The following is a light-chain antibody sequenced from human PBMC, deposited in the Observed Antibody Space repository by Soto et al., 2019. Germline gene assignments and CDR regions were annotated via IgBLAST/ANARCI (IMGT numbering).Light chain of an antibody. CDR2: GAS. J-gene: IGKJ3*01. CDR3: QQYNNWPSL. Sequence: EIVMTQSPATLSVSPGERATLSCRASQSVSSNLAWYQQKPGQAPRLLIYGASTRATGIPARFSGSGSGTEFTLTISRLQSEEFAVYYCQQYNNWPSLFGPGTKVDIK. CDR1: QSVSSN. V-gene: IGKV3-15*01.